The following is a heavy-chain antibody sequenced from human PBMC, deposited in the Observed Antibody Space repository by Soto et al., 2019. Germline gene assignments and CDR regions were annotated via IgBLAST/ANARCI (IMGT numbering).Heavy chain of an antibody. V-gene: IGHV1-69*12. CDR2: IIPIFGTA. CDR1: GGTFSSYA. D-gene: IGHD3-22*01. J-gene: IGHJ4*02. CDR3: ARDSLYDSSGYYLGY. Sequence: QVQLVQSGAEVKKPGSSVKVSCKASGGTFSSYAISWVRQAPGQGLEWMGGIIPIFGTANYAQKFQGRVTIXXDXSXXTAYMELSSLRSEDTAVYYCARDSLYDSSGYYLGYWGQGTLVTVSS.